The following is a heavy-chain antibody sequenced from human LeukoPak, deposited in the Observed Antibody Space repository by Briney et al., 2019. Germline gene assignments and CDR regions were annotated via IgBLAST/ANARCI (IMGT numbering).Heavy chain of an antibody. Sequence: SETLSLTCTLSGGSISTYQWTWIRQPPGKRLEWIGYIYHGGTSNYNPSLKSRVTISVDMSQNQFSLRLTSVTAADTAVYYCARGLLRGGGPTFDNWGQGTLVAVAS. CDR3: ARGLLRGGGPTFDN. J-gene: IGHJ4*02. CDR2: IYHGGTS. V-gene: IGHV4-59*01. D-gene: IGHD2-15*01. CDR1: GGSISTYQ.